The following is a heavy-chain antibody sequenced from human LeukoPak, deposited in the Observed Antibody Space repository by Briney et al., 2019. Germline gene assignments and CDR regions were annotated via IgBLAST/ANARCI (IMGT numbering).Heavy chain of an antibody. CDR1: GFTFSSYS. CDR3: ARVLLDGLGYHFDY. D-gene: IGHD5-24*01. Sequence: GGSLRLSCAASGFTFSSYSMNWVRQAPGKGLEWVSSISSSSSYIYYADSVKGRGSISRANAKNSLYLQMNSMRAEDTAVYYCARVLLDGLGYHFDYWGQGTLVTLSS. CDR2: ISSSSSYI. V-gene: IGHV3-21*01. J-gene: IGHJ4*02.